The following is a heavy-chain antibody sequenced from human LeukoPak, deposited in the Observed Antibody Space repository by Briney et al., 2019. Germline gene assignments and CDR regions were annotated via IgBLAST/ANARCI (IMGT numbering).Heavy chain of an antibody. J-gene: IGHJ5*02. V-gene: IGHV3-74*01. CDR1: GFTFSNYW. CDR2: IYVDGRTT. Sequence: GGSLRLSWVASGFTFSNYWMHWVRQPPGKGLVRVSRIYVDGRTTNYADSVKGRFTISRDNAKNTVYLEMNSLSVEDTATYYCIRDFRSADLWGQGTLVTVTS. CDR3: IRDFRSADL.